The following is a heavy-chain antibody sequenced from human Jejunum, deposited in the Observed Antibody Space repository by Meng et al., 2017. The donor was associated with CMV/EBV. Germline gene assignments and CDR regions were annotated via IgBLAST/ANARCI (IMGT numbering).Heavy chain of an antibody. CDR1: GYTFTDYY. CDR2: INPTGGSA. CDR3: ARGDYTAFDY. J-gene: IGHJ4*02. Sequence: KVSCQTSGYTFTDYYMHWMRQAPGQGLQWMGMINPTGGSASYAQSLQGRITMTRDTSTSSVYMELSSLRSEDTAVYYCARGDYTAFDYWGQGTLVTVSS. V-gene: IGHV1-46*04. D-gene: IGHD3-16*01.